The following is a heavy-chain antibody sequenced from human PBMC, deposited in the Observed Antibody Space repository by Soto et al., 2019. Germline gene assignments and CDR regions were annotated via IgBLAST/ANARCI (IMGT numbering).Heavy chain of an antibody. CDR1: GVSIGSNSY. D-gene: IGHD6-19*01. J-gene: IGHJ4*02. CDR2: MSHIGSV. V-gene: IGHV4-4*02. CDR3: ARSLGWYAIDY. Sequence: QVLLQESGPGLVQPSGTLSLSCVVSGVSIGSNSYWGWVRQPPVKGLEWLGDMSHIGSVNYNPSLKSPVTISMDKSQNQFSLKLDYVTAADTAVYYCARSLGWYAIDYWGQGTLVIVSS.